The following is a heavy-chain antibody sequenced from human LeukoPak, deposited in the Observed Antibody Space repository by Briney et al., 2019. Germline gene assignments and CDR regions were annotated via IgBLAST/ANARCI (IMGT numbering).Heavy chain of an antibody. V-gene: IGHV3-21*01. J-gene: IGHJ4*02. CDR1: GFTVSSNY. D-gene: IGHD1-26*01. Sequence: GGSLRLSCAASGFTVSSNYMSWVRQAPGKGLEWVSSISSSSSYIYYADSVKGRFTISRDNAKNSLYLQMNSLRAEDTAVYYCARAGGAYLDYWGQGTLVTVSS. CDR2: ISSSSSYI. CDR3: ARAGGAYLDY.